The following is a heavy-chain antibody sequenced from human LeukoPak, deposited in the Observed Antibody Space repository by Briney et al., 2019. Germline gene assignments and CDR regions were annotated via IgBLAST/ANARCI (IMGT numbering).Heavy chain of an antibody. D-gene: IGHD1-26*01. CDR3: ATAGIVGAIGYNWFDP. CDR2: FDPEDGET. Sequence: ASVKVSCKASGYTFTSYGISWVRQAPGKGLEWMGGFDPEDGETIYAQKFQGRVTMTEDTSTDTAYMELSSLRSEDTAVYYCATAGIVGAIGYNWFDPWGQGTLVTVSS. CDR1: GYTFTSYG. J-gene: IGHJ5*02. V-gene: IGHV1-24*01.